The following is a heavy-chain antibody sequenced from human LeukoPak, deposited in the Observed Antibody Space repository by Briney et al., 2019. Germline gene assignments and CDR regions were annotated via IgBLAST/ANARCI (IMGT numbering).Heavy chain of an antibody. CDR2: ISSSSTYT. J-gene: IGHJ4*02. Sequence: GGSLRLSCAASGFTFSDHSMSWIRQAPGKGLTWVSYISSSSTYTKYADSVKGRFTISRDNAKNSLYLQMNSLRDEGTAVYYCARDNPIVGATITLDYWGQGALVTVSS. CDR3: ARDNPIVGATITLDY. CDR1: GFTFSDHS. V-gene: IGHV3-11*06. D-gene: IGHD1-26*01.